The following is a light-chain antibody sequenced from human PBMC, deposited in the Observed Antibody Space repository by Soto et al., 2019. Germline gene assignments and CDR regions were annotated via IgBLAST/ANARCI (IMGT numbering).Light chain of an antibody. Sequence: IVMTQSPLSPPVTPGEPASISCRSSQSLLHSNGYNYLDWYLQKPGQSPQLLIYLGSNRSSGVPDRFSGSGSGTDFTLKISRVEAEDVGVYYCVQTLQTPWTFGQGTKVDNK. V-gene: IGKV2-28*01. CDR3: VQTLQTPWT. CDR2: LGS. J-gene: IGKJ1*01. CDR1: QSLLHSNGYNY.